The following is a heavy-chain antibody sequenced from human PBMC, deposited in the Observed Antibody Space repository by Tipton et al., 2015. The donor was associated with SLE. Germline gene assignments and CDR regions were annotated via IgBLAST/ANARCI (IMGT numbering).Heavy chain of an antibody. Sequence: LRLSCTVSGGSISSHYWSWIRQPPGKGLEWIGYIYYSGSTNYNPSLKSRVTISVDTSKNQFSLKLSSVTAADTAVYYCARGSHVLLDYWGQGTLVTVSS. J-gene: IGHJ4*02. CDR1: GGSISSHY. D-gene: IGHD3-10*01. CDR2: IYYSGST. CDR3: ARGSHVLLDY. V-gene: IGHV4-59*11.